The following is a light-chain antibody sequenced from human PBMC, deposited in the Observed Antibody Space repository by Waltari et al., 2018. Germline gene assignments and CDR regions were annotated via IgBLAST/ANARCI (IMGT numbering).Light chain of an antibody. CDR2: GES. V-gene: IGKV3-15*01. CDR3: QQYDDWPLT. Sequence: EIVMTQSPVTLSGSTGERVTLSCMASQSVSSSLAWYQQKPGQAPRLLIYGESTRATGIPGRFSGSGSGTEFTLTISSLQSEDFAVYYCQQYDDWPLTFGGGTKVQIK. J-gene: IGKJ4*01. CDR1: QSVSSS.